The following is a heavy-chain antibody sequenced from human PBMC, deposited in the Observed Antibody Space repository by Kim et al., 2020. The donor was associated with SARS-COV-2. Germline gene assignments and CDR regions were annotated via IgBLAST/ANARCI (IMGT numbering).Heavy chain of an antibody. CDR3: ARWKYSGSYYEAEYFQH. J-gene: IGHJ1*01. Sequence: GGSLRLSCAASGFTFSSYGMHWVRQAPGKGLEWVAVISYDGSNKYYADSVKGRFTISRDNSKNTLYLQMNSLRAEDTAVYYCARWKYSGSYYEAEYFQHWGQGTLVTVSS. D-gene: IGHD1-26*01. CDR2: ISYDGSNK. CDR1: GFTFSSYG. V-gene: IGHV3-30*03.